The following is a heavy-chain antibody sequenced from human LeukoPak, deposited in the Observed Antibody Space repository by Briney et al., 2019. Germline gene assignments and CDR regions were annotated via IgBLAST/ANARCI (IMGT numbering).Heavy chain of an antibody. CDR3: ARGRPHGNDY. J-gene: IGHJ4*02. CDR1: GLTIGSRY. V-gene: IGHV3-53*01. CDR2: LYLAGNT. D-gene: IGHD4-23*01. Sequence: GSLRLSCVASGLTIGSRYMSWVRQAPGKGLEWVSALYLAGNTYYADSVKGRFSISRDNAKNTLYLQMNSLRVEDTAVYYCARGRPHGNDYWGQGTLVTVSS.